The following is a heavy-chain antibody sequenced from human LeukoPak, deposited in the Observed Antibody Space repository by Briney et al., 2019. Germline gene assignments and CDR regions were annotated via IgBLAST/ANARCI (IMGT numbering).Heavy chain of an antibody. CDR3: TSEYSSSPAY. Sequence: SETLSLTCTVSGGSITNPTYHWGCVRQPPGEGMAWIGSIYYNGNSYYNLDLKSRLTLSIDTSNNQFSLKLESVTAADTAVYYCTSEYSSSPAYWGQGTLVTVSS. V-gene: IGHV4-39*02. J-gene: IGHJ4*02. D-gene: IGHD6-6*01. CDR2: IYYNGNS. CDR1: GGSITNPTYH.